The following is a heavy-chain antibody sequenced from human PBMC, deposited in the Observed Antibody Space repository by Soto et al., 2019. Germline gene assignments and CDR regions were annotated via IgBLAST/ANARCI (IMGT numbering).Heavy chain of an antibody. Sequence: GGSLILSCLASGCTFSDYAMTWVRHVPGRGLEWVASLDGAGGSTYYADYAAPVKGRFTISRDDSKNTLYLQMNSLKTEDTAVYYCTTDPMTTVVTPQNYYYYGMDVWGQGTTVTVSS. V-gene: IGHV3-15*04. J-gene: IGHJ6*02. D-gene: IGHD4-17*01. CDR2: LDGAGGSTYYA. CDR3: TTDPMTTVVTPQNYYYYGMDV. CDR1: GCTFSDYA.